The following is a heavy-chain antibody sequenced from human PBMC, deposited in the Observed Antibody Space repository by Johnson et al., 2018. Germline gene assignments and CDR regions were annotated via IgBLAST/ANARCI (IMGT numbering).Heavy chain of an antibody. D-gene: IGHD5-18*01. CDR2: ISYDGSNK. CDR3: AKDKYSHGYEDAFDI. J-gene: IGHJ3*02. Sequence: VESGRSLRLSCAASGFTFSSYAMHWVRQAPGKGLEWVAVISYDGSNKYYADSVKGGFTISRDNSKNPLYLQMNSLRAEDTAVYYCAKDKYSHGYEDAFDIWGQGTMVTVSS. CDR1: GFTFSSYA. V-gene: IGHV3-30-3*02.